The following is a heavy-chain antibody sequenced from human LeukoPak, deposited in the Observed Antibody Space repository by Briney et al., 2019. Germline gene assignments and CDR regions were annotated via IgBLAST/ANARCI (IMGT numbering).Heavy chain of an antibody. Sequence: GGSLRLSCAASGFTFSSYAMSLVRRAPGKGLEWVSATSGSGGSTYYADSVKGRFTISRDNSKNTLYLQMNSLRAEDTAVYYCAKLGYDSSGYYHDAFDIWGQGTMVTVSS. CDR1: GFTFSSYA. D-gene: IGHD3-22*01. J-gene: IGHJ3*02. CDR3: AKLGYDSSGYYHDAFDI. CDR2: TSGSGGST. V-gene: IGHV3-23*01.